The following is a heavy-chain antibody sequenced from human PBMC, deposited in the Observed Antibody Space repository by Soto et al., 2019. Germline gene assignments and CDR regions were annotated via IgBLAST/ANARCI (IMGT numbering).Heavy chain of an antibody. V-gene: IGHV3-23*01. D-gene: IGHD1-26*01. CDR3: AKGPRGLDYYSAPNMDV. CDR2: ISGNGGDT. Sequence: PGGSLKLSCAASGFAFSSYAMSWVRQAPGKGLEWVAAISGNGGDTSYADSVRGRFTISRDNSRDTMFLQMNSLGADDAAVYYCAKGPRGLDYYSAPNMDVWGQGTTVTVSS. J-gene: IGHJ6*02. CDR1: GFAFSSYA.